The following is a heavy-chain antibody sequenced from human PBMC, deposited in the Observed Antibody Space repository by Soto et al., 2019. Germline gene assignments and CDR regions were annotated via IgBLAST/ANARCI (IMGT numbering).Heavy chain of an antibody. Sequence: QITLKESGPTLVKPTQTLTLTCTFSGFSLSTSGVGVSWIRQPPGKALEWLALIYWDDDKRYSPSLKSRLTTXQXTXXTQVVLTMTNMDPVDTAPYYCAHRRLVVPAAYFDYWGQGTLVTVSS. CDR1: GFSLSTSGVG. D-gene: IGHD2-2*01. CDR2: IYWDDDK. J-gene: IGHJ4*02. V-gene: IGHV2-5*02. CDR3: AHRRLVVPAAYFDY.